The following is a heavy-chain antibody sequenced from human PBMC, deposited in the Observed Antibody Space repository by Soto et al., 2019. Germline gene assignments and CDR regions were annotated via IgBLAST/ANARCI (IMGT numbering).Heavy chain of an antibody. D-gene: IGHD2-2*01. CDR1: GGSLSGYY. Sequence: SETLALTCAVYGGSLSGYYGSWIRKHQGKGLEWIGEINHSGSTNYNPSLKSRVTISVDTSKNQFSLRLSSVTAADTAVYYCARVLGYFSSTSCYEGAAYYFEYWGQGTLVTVSS. V-gene: IGHV4-34*01. J-gene: IGHJ4*02. CDR2: INHSGST. CDR3: ARVLGYFSSTSCYEGAAYYFEY.